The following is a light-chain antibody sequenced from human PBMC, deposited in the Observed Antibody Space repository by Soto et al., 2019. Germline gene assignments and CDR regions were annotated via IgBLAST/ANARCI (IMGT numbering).Light chain of an antibody. J-gene: IGKJ1*01. V-gene: IGKV3-15*01. CDR1: QSVSSY. CDR3: LQYSIWPRT. CDR2: GAS. Sequence: ENGLTQTPASLSLSPGERVTLSCRASQSVSSYLAWYQQKPGQAPRLLISGASTRATGIPARFSGSGSGTDFTLTISSLQSEDCALYYCLQYSIWPRTFGQGTKVDIK.